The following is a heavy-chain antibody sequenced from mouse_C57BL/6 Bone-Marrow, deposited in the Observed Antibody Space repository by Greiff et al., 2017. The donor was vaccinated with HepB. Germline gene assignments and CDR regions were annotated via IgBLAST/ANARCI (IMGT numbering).Heavy chain of an antibody. CDR1: GYTFTSYW. D-gene: IGHD1-1*01. J-gene: IGHJ2*01. V-gene: IGHV1-53*01. Sequence: QVQLQQPGTELVKPGASVKLSCKASGYTFTSYWMHWVKQRPGQGLEWIGNINPSNGGTNYNEKFKSKATLTVDKSSSTAYMQLSSLTYEDSAVYYCARWSTTVVDSFDYWGQGTTLTVSS. CDR3: ARWSTTVVDSFDY. CDR2: INPSNGGT.